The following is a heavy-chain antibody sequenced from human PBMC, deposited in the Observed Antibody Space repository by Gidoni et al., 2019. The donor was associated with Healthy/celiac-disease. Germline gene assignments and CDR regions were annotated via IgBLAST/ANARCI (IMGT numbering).Heavy chain of an antibody. Sequence: EVQLLESGGGLVQPGGYLRISCAASGSPFSIYAMSWVRQGPGKGLEWVSAISGSGGSTYYADSVKGRFTISRDNSKNTLYLQMNSLRAEDTAVYYCAKINWNDGHRDYWGQGTLVTVSS. CDR3: AKINWNDGHRDY. CDR1: GSPFSIYA. D-gene: IGHD1-20*01. CDR2: ISGSGGST. J-gene: IGHJ4*02. V-gene: IGHV3-23*01.